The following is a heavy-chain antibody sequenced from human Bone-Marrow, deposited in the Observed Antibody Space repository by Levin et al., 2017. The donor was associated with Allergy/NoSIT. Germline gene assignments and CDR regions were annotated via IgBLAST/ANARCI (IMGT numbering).Heavy chain of an antibody. D-gene: IGHD3-22*01. J-gene: IGHJ4*02. CDR2: IYYSGST. CDR3: GRITHYDDGSRDYDPGYYFDF. CDR1: GGSIRNFY. V-gene: IGHV4-59*01. Sequence: SQTLSLTCTVSGGSIRNFYWSWIRQPPGKRLEWIGYIYYSGSTNYNPSLQSRVTISVDTSKNQFSLKLTSVTAADTAVYYCGRITHYDDGSRDYDPGYYFDFWGQGALVTVSS.